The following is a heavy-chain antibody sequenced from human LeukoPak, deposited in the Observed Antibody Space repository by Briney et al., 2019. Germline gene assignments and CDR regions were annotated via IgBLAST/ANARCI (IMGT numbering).Heavy chain of an antibody. D-gene: IGHD5-24*01. V-gene: IGHV3-43*02. CDR1: GFTFDDYA. J-gene: IGHJ4*02. Sequence: HPGGSLRLSCAASGFTFDDYAMHWVRQTPGKGLESVSLISGDGGSTYYADSVKGRFTISRDDSKNSLYLQMNSLTTEDTALYYCAKDNWMATRGYYGFDYWGQGTLVTVSS. CDR2: ISGDGGST. CDR3: AKDNWMATRGYYGFDY.